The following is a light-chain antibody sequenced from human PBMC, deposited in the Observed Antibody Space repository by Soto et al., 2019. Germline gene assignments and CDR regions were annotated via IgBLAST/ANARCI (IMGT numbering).Light chain of an antibody. V-gene: IGKV1-9*01. CDR3: QQLNSYPPP. CDR1: QGISSY. J-gene: IGKJ2*01. CDR2: AAS. Sequence: DIQLTQSPSFLSASVGDRVTITCRASQGISSYLAWYQQKPGKAPKLLIYAASTLQSGVPSRFSGSGSGTEFTHTISSLQPEDFATYYCQQLNSYPPPFGQGTKLEIK.